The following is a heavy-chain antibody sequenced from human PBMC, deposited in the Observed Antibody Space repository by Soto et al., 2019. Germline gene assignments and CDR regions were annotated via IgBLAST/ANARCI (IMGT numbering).Heavy chain of an antibody. J-gene: IGHJ4*02. D-gene: IGHD6-13*01. V-gene: IGHV3-30-3*01. CDR3: AREGIAAAGLFDY. CDR2: ISYDGSNK. Sequence: QVQLVESGGGVVQPGRSLRLSCAASGFTFSSYAMHWVRQAPGKGLEWVAVISYDGSNKYYADSVEGRFTISRDNSKNTLYLQMNSLRAEDTAVYYCAREGIAAAGLFDYWGQGTLVTVSS. CDR1: GFTFSSYA.